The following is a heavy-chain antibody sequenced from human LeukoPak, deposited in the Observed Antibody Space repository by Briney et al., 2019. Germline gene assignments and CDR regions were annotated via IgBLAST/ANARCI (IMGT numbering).Heavy chain of an antibody. D-gene: IGHD6-6*01. CDR3: EKKRALGEVEYSSSYFDY. J-gene: IGHJ4*02. CDR2: ISYDGSNK. CDR1: GFTFSSYG. V-gene: IGHV3-30*18. Sequence: PGRSLKLSCAASGFTFSSYGMHWVRQAPGKGLEWVAVISYDGSNKYYADSVMGRFTISRDNSKNTLYLQMNSLRAEDTAVYYCEKKRALGEVEYSSSYFDYWGQGTLVTVSS.